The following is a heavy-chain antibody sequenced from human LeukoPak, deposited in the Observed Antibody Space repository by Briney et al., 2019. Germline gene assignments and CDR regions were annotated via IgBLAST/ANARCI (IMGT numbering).Heavy chain of an antibody. J-gene: IGHJ5*02. Sequence: PGGSLRLSCAASGFTFGSYSMNWVRQAPGKGPEWVSSISSGSTYIYYADSVKGRFTISRDNAKNSLYLQMNSLRAEDTAVYYCARSMREYKPPDLDPWGQGTLVTVSS. CDR1: GFTFGSYS. CDR2: ISSGSTYI. D-gene: IGHD6-6*01. V-gene: IGHV3-21*01. CDR3: ARSMREYKPPDLDP.